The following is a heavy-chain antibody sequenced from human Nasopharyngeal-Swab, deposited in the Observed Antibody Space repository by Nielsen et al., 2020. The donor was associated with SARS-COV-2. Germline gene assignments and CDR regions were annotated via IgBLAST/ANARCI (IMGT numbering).Heavy chain of an antibody. D-gene: IGHD6-19*01. CDR2: ISYDGSNK. CDR1: GFTFSSYT. Sequence: GESLKISCAASGFTFSSYTMNWVRQAPGKGLEWVAVISYDGSNKYYADSVKGRFTISRDNSKNTLYLQMNSLRAEDTAVYYCAKDEALSGWLENFDYWGQGTLVTVSS. J-gene: IGHJ4*02. CDR3: AKDEALSGWLENFDY. V-gene: IGHV3-30*18.